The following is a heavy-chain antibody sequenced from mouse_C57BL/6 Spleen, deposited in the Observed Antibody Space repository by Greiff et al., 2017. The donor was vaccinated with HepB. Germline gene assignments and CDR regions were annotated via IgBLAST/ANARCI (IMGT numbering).Heavy chain of an antibody. CDR1: GYTFTSYW. CDR3: ARSYYYGSSYPSWFAY. J-gene: IGHJ3*01. Sequence: QVQLKQPGAELVKPGASVKLSCKASGYTFTSYWMHWVKQRPGQGLEWIGMIHPNSGSTNYNEKFKSKATLTVDKSSSTAYMQLSSLTSEDSAVYYCARSYYYGSSYPSWFAYWGQGTLVTVSA. CDR2: IHPNSGST. V-gene: IGHV1-64*01. D-gene: IGHD1-1*01.